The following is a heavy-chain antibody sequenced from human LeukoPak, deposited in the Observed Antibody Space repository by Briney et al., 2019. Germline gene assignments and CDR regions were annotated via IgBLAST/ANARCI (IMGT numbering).Heavy chain of an antibody. D-gene: IGHD2-8*01. CDR1: GFTFSSYW. CDR3: ARDMMYAMAAFDI. CDR2: IKQDGSEK. Sequence: GGSLRLSCAASGFTFSSYWMSWVRQAPGKGLEWVANIKQDGSEKYYVDSVKGRFTISRDNAKNSLYLQMNSLRAEDTAVYYCARDMMYAMAAFDIWGQGTMVTVSS. J-gene: IGHJ3*02. V-gene: IGHV3-7*03.